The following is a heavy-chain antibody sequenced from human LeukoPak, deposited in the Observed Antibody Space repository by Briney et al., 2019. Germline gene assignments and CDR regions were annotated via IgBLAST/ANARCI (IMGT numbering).Heavy chain of an antibody. CDR1: GGSFSGYY. V-gene: IGHV4-59*10. D-gene: IGHD6-13*01. Sequence: SETLSLTCAVYGGSFSGYYWSWIRQPPGKGLEWIGRIYTSGSTNYNPSLKSRVTMSVDTSKNQFSLKLSSVTAADTAVYFCARGRVSSSSWYSTYYYYFYMDVWGKGTTVTVSS. CDR3: ARGRVSSSSWYSTYYYYFYMDV. J-gene: IGHJ6*03. CDR2: IYTSGST.